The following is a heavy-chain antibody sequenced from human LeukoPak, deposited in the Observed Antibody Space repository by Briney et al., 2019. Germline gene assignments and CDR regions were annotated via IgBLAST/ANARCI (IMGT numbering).Heavy chain of an antibody. Sequence: GGSLRLSCAASGFTFSSYAMSWVRQAPGEGLEWVSGISESGGSTFYADSVKGRFTVSRVNAKNTLNLQMTSLRADDTAVYFCAKDLRPNNDYYLGRFDTWGQGTLVTVSS. CDR3: AKDLRPNNDYYLGRFDT. D-gene: IGHD1-26*01. V-gene: IGHV3-23*01. CDR1: GFTFSSYA. J-gene: IGHJ5*02. CDR2: ISESGGST.